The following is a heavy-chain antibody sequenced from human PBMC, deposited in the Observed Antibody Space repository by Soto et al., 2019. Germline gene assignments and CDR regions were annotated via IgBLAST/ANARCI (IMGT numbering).Heavy chain of an antibody. V-gene: IGHV1-3*01. CDR2: INAGNGNT. D-gene: IGHD3-3*01. CDR3: AREGTYYDSWSGYSPGAFDI. Sequence: ASVKVSCKASGYTFTSYAMHWVRQAPGQRLEWMGWINAGNGNTKYSQKFQGRVTITRDTSASTAYMELSSLRSEDTAVYYCAREGTYYDSWSGYSPGAFDIWGQGTMVTVSS. J-gene: IGHJ3*02. CDR1: GYTFTSYA.